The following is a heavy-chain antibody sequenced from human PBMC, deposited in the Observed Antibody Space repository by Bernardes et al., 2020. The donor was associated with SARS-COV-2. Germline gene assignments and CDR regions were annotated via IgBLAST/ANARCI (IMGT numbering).Heavy chain of an antibody. D-gene: IGHD3-22*01. CDR1: GGSISSYY. CDR2: ISDSGST. J-gene: IGHJ5*02. V-gene: IGHV4-59*01. Sequence: SETLSLTCTVPGGSISSYYWSWIRQPPGKGLEWIGYISDSGSTNYNPSLKSRVTISEDTSKNQFSLKLSSVTAADTAVYYCAREDSSGYFVWFDPWGQGTLVTVSS. CDR3: AREDSSGYFVWFDP.